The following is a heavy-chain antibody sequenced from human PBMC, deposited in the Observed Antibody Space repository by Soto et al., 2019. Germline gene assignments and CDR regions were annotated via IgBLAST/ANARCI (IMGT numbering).Heavy chain of an antibody. CDR2: IIPILGIA. J-gene: IGHJ6*02. D-gene: IGHD4-17*01. CDR1: GGTFSSYT. CDR3: ARDPTVTNPHSYYYGMDV. V-gene: IGHV1-69*08. Sequence: QVQLVQSGAEVKKPGSSVKVSCKASGGTFSSYTISWVRQAPGQGLEWMGRIIPILGIANYAQKFQGRVTITADKSTSTAYMELSSLRSEDTAVYYCARDPTVTNPHSYYYGMDVWGQGTTVTVSS.